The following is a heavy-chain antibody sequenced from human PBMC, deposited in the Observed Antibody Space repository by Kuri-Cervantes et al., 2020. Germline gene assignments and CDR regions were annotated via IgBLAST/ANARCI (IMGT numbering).Heavy chain of an antibody. J-gene: IGHJ4*02. CDR2: FDPEDGET. D-gene: IGHD3-10*01. Sequence: ASVKVSCKVSGYTLTELSMHWVRQAHGKGLEWMGGFDPEDGETIYAQKFQGRVTMTEDTSTDTAYMELSSLRSEETAVYYCATDGGPYGSGSYPRVWGQGTLVTVSS. CDR1: GYTLTELS. V-gene: IGHV1-24*01. CDR3: ATDGGPYGSGSYPRV.